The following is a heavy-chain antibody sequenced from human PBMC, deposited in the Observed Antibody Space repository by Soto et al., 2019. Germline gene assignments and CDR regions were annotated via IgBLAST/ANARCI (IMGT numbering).Heavy chain of an antibody. D-gene: IGHD6-19*01. J-gene: IGHJ4*02. CDR2: LSGSGTST. CDR3: AKATANGGWFNPFDS. V-gene: IGHV3-23*01. CDR1: GFSFVNYA. Sequence: GGSLRLSCAASGFSFVNYAMNWVRQAPGKGLEWVSGLSGSGTSTYYADSVKGRFTISRDNSRDTLFLQMNSLTADDTAVYYCAKATANGGWFNPFDSWGQGTLVTVSS.